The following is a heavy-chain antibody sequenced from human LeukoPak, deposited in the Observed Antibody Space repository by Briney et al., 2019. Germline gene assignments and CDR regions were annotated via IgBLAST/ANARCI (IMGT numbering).Heavy chain of an antibody. V-gene: IGHV3-74*01. CDR1: GFTFSSYW. CDR2: INSDGSST. CDR3: ARSPGLSGFDY. Sequence: PGGSLRLSCAASGFTFSSYWMHWVRQAPGKGLVWVSRINSDGSSTSYADSVKGRFTISRDNAKNTLYLQMNSLRAEDTAVYYCARSPGLSGFDYWGQGTLVTVSS. D-gene: IGHD3-16*02. J-gene: IGHJ4*02.